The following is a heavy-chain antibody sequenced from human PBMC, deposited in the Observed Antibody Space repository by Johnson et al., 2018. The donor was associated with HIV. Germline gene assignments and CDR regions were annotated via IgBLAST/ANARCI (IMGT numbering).Heavy chain of an antibody. J-gene: IGHJ3*02. CDR1: GFTFSSYA. D-gene: IGHD6-13*01. CDR3: ARDERRIAAAGTRGDAFDI. CDR2: ISYDGSNK. Sequence: VQLVESGGGVVQPGRSLRLSCAASGFTFSSYAMHWVRQAPGKGLEWVAVISYDGSNKYYADSVKGRFTISRDNSKNTLYLRMNSLRAEDTAVYYCARDERRIAAAGTRGDAFDIWGQGTMVTVSS. V-gene: IGHV3-30*04.